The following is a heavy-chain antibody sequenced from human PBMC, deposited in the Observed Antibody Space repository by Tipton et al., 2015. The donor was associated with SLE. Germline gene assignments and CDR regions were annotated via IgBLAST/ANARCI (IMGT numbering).Heavy chain of an antibody. D-gene: IGHD5/OR15-5a*01. CDR1: GFTFGGYA. CDR2: ITRKRGSI. J-gene: IGHJ3*02. V-gene: IGHV3-9*01. CDR3: VKGIGPSSTDDFDI. Sequence: SLRLSCAASGFTFGGYAMHWVRQAPGKGLEWVSVITRKRGSIDYADSVKGRFTISRDNANNSLYLQMNSLRAEDTAFYFCVKGIGPSSTDDFDIWCQETVLAVAS.